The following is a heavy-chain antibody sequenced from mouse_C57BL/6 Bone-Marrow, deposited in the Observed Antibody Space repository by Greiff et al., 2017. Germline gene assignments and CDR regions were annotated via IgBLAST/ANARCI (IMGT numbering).Heavy chain of an antibody. J-gene: IGHJ4*01. V-gene: IGHV1-69*01. CDR1: GYTFTSYW. CDR2: IDPSDSYT. Sequence: VQLQQPGAELVMPGASVKLSCKASGYTFTSYWMHWVKQRPGQGLEWIGEIDPSDSYTNYNQKFKGKSTLTVDKSSSTAYMQRSSLTSEYSAVYYCARSSTTVVPRNAMDYWGQGTSVTVSS. D-gene: IGHD1-1*01. CDR3: ARSSTTVVPRNAMDY.